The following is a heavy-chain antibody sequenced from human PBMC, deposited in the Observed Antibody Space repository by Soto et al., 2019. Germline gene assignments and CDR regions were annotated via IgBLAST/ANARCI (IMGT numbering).Heavy chain of an antibody. J-gene: IGHJ6*02. CDR2: INAGNGNT. Sequence: QVQLVQSGAGWRKPGASVRFPGRPFDTPFLGFLCIGCARPPAKGLRGWGWINAGNGNTKYSQKFQGRVPITRDTSASTAYMELSSLRSEDTAVYYCARGGGVGFGDYTTGGMDVWGQGTTVTVSS. D-gene: IGHD2-8*02. CDR3: ARGGGVGFGDYTTGGMDV. V-gene: IGHV1-3*01. CDR1: DTPFLGFL.